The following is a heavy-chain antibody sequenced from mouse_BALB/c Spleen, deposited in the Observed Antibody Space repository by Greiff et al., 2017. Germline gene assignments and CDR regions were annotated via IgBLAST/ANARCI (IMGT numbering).Heavy chain of an antibody. CDR2: ISSGGGST. V-gene: IGHV5-12-1*01. CDR1: GFAFSSYD. Sequence: EVKVVESGGGLVKPGGSLKLSCAASGFAFSSYDMSWVRQTPEKRLEWVAYISSGGGSTYYPDTVKGRFTISRDNAKNTLYLQMSSLKSEDTAMYYCASLIYYGNYEDAMDYWGQGTSVTVSS. D-gene: IGHD2-1*01. CDR3: ASLIYYGNYEDAMDY. J-gene: IGHJ4*01.